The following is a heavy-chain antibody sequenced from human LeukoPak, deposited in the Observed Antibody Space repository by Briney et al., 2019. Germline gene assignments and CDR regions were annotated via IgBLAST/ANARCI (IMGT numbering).Heavy chain of an antibody. J-gene: IGHJ4*02. V-gene: IGHV3-23*01. Sequence: QPGGSLRLSCAASGFTFSSRAMNWVRQAPGKGLEWVSGISGSGADTYYADSVRGRFTISRDNSKNMMYLQMNSLRAEDTAVYYCGAMDRGTWYRYWGQGALVTVSS. CDR1: GFTFSSRA. D-gene: IGHD6-13*01. CDR3: GAMDRGTWYRY. CDR2: ISGSGADT.